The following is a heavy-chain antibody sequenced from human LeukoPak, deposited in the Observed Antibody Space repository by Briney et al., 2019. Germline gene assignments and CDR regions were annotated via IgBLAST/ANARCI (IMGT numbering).Heavy chain of an antibody. CDR3: ARGGFYCGGDCYVDY. V-gene: IGHV4-34*01. D-gene: IGHD2-21*02. CDR1: GGSFSPYY. Sequence: SETLSLTCAVYGGSFSPYYWSWIRQPPGKGLEWIGGINHSGSTNYNPSLKSRVTISVDASKNQFSLRLSSVTAADTAVYYCARGGFYCGGDCYVDYWGQGTLVTVSS. CDR2: INHSGST. J-gene: IGHJ4*02.